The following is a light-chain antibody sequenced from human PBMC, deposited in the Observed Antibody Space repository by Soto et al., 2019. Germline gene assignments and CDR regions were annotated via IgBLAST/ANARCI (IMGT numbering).Light chain of an antibody. J-gene: IGLJ1*01. Sequence: QSVLTQPASVSGSPGQSITISCTGTSSDVGSYNLVSWYQQHPGKAPKLMIYEGSKRPSGVSNRFSGSKSGNTASLTISGLQAEDEADYYCCSYAGSPSVFGTGTKGTVL. CDR1: SSDVGSYNL. CDR2: EGS. V-gene: IGLV2-23*01. CDR3: CSYAGSPSV.